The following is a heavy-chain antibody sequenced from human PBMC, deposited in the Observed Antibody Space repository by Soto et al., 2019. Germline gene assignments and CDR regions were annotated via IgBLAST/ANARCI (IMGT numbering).Heavy chain of an antibody. CDR2: INPNDGST. CDR1: GYTFTNYY. Sequence: ASVKVSCKASGYTFTNYYIHWVRQAPGQGLEWMGVINPNDGSTTYAQNFQGRVTMTRDTSTSTVYMELSSLRSEDTAVYYCTRRYSQFGGPYAYWGQGILVTVSS. J-gene: IGHJ4*02. D-gene: IGHD3-16*01. V-gene: IGHV1-46*03. CDR3: TRRYSQFGGPYAY.